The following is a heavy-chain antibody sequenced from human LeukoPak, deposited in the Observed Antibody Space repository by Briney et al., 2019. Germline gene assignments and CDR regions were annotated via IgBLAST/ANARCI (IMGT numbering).Heavy chain of an antibody. CDR3: ARVDSSSWFDY. D-gene: IGHD6-13*01. CDR2: IYYSGST. J-gene: IGHJ4*02. CDR1: GGSISSGGYY. Sequence: SETLSLTCTVSGGSISSGGYYWSWIRQHPGKGLEWIGYIYYSGSTYYNPSLKSRVTISVDTSENQFSLKLTSVTAADTAVYYCARVDSSSWFDYWGQGTLVTVSS. V-gene: IGHV4-31*03.